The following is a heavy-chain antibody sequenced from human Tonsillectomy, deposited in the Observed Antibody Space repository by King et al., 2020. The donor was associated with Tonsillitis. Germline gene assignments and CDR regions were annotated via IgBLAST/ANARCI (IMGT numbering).Heavy chain of an antibody. CDR2: ISYDGSDK. Sequence: VQLVESGGGVVQPGRSLRLSCTASGFTFSNFGMHWFRQAPGKGLEWVAVISYDGSDKYYADSVKGRFTISRDNSKNTMYLQMNSLRAKDTAVYYCAKVRAMVRGVIITSNYYYYGMDVWGQGTTVTVSS. D-gene: IGHD3-10*01. CDR1: GFTFSNFG. V-gene: IGHV3-30*18. J-gene: IGHJ6*02. CDR3: AKVRAMVRGVIITSNYYYYGMDV.